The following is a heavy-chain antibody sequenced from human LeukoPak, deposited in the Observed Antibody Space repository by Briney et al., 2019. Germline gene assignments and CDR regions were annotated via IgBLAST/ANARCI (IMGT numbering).Heavy chain of an antibody. V-gene: IGHV1-8*01. CDR3: ARGPRVGYSSSWLGYDY. CDR1: GYTFTSYD. CDR2: MNPNSGNT. Sequence: ASVKVSCTASGYTFTSYDINWVRQATGQGLEWMGWMNPNSGNTGYAQKFQGRVTMTRNTSISTAYMELSSLRSEDTAVYYCARGPRVGYSSSWLGYDYWGQGTLVTVSS. J-gene: IGHJ4*02. D-gene: IGHD6-13*01.